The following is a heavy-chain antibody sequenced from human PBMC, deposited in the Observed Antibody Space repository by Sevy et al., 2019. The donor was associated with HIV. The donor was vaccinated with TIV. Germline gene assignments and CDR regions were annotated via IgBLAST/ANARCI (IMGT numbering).Heavy chain of an antibody. D-gene: IGHD3-10*01. CDR1: GFTFSSYS. J-gene: IGHJ6*02. V-gene: IGHV3-21*01. CDR2: ISSSSYI. Sequence: GGSLRLSCAASGFTFSSYSMNWVRQAPGKGLEWVSSISSSSYIYYADSVKGRFTISRDNAKNSLYLQMNSLRAEDTAVYYCAREGGGRGSYYYYGMDVWGQRTTVTVSS. CDR3: AREGGGRGSYYYYGMDV.